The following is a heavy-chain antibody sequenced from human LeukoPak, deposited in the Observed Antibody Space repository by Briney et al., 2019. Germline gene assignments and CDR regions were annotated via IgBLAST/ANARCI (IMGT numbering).Heavy chain of an antibody. D-gene: IGHD3-10*01. CDR2: ISGRGDGT. Sequence: PGGSLRLSCAASGFTFSGYAISWGRHAPGKGLGLVSGISGRGDGTYYADSVKGRFTISRDHSKNTLFLQMNSLRAEDTAVYYCAKARVLTLVRGVIVDYWGQGTLVTVSS. V-gene: IGHV3-23*01. J-gene: IGHJ4*02. CDR1: GFTFSGYA. CDR3: AKARVLTLVRGVIVDY.